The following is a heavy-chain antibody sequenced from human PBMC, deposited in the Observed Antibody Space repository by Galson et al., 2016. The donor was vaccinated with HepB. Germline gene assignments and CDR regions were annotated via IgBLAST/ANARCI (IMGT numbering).Heavy chain of an antibody. Sequence: SETLSLTCTVSGGSISSSSYYWGWIRQPPGKGLEWIGSINYSGSTYYNPSLKSRVTISVDTSKNQFSLKLSSVTAADTAVYYCARRGRLGCFDYWGQGTLVTVSS. D-gene: IGHD4-17*01. CDR2: INYSGST. J-gene: IGHJ4*02. CDR3: ARRGRLGCFDY. CDR1: GGSISSSSYY. V-gene: IGHV4-39*01.